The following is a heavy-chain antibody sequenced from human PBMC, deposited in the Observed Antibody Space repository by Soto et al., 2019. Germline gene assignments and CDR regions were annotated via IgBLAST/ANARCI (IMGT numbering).Heavy chain of an antibody. V-gene: IGHV4-59*01. CDR3: ARDSGPDYYDRWFAP. Sequence: SETLSLTCTVSGGSISSYYWSWIRQPPGKGLEWIGYIYYSVSTNYNPSLKSRVTISVDTSKNQFSLKLSSVTAADTAVYYCARDSGPDYYDRWFAPWGQGTLVTFSS. CDR2: IYYSVST. CDR1: GGSISSYY. J-gene: IGHJ5*02. D-gene: IGHD3-22*01.